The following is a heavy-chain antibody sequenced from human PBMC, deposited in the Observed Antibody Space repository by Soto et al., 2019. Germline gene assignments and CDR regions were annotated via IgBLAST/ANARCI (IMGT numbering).Heavy chain of an antibody. Sequence: PSETLSLTCNVSDGSASSGGYFWSWLRQPPGKGLEWVGNLYYTGNTDYNSSLKSRLTISGDTSKSWYALKLKSGTAADTAVYYCSRDVALRTRVFKYWSPGTLGTVPQ. D-gene: IGHD4-17*01. CDR2: LYYTGNT. J-gene: IGHJ4*02. V-gene: IGHV4-61*08. CDR3: SRDVALRTRVFKY. CDR1: DGSASSGGYF.